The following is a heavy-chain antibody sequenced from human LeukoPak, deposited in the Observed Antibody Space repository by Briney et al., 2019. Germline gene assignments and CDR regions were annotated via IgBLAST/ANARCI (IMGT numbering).Heavy chain of an antibody. CDR1: GFTFDDYA. CDR3: AKEGPSLTAVVYHFDY. D-gene: IGHD4-23*01. V-gene: IGHV3-9*01. CDR2: ISWNSGSI. J-gene: IGHJ4*02. Sequence: GGSLRLSCAASGFTFDDYAMHWVRQAPGKGLEWVSGISWNSGSIGYADSVKGRFTISRDNAKNSLYLQMNSLRAEDTAVYYCAKEGPSLTAVVYHFDYWGQGTPVTVSS.